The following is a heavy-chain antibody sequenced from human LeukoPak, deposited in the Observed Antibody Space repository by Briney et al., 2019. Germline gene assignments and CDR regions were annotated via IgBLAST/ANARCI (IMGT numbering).Heavy chain of an antibody. CDR3: AKGDYGDYGYFDY. Sequence: GGSLRLSCAASGFTFSSYGMHWVRQAPGKGLEWVAFIRYDGSNKYYADPVKGRFTISRDNSKNTLYLQMNSLRAEDTAVYYCAKGDYGDYGYFDYWGQGTLVTVSS. D-gene: IGHD4-17*01. J-gene: IGHJ4*02. V-gene: IGHV3-30*02. CDR1: GFTFSSYG. CDR2: IRYDGSNK.